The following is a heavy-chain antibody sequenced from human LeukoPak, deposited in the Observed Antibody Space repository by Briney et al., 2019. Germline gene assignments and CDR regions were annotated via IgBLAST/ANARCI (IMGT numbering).Heavy chain of an antibody. CDR3: AKGATVTTYDYFDY. CDR1: GFTFSSYS. CDR2: ISSSSSYI. V-gene: IGHV3-21*01. J-gene: IGHJ4*02. Sequence: PGGSLRLSCAASGFTFSSYSMNWVRQAPGKGLEWFSSISSSSSYIYYADSVKGRFTISRDNAKNSLYLQMNSLRAEDTAVYYCAKGATVTTYDYFDYWGQRTLVTVSS. D-gene: IGHD4-17*01.